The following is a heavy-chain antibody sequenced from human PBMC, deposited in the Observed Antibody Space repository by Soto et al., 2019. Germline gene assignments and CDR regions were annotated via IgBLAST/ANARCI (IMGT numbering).Heavy chain of an antibody. CDR3: AKEVRLLGFDL. CDR1: GFTFSSSV. CDR2: ISYDGSNK. J-gene: IGHJ2*01. V-gene: IGHV3-30*18. Sequence: GGSLSLSCAASGFTFSSSVMHWVRQAPGKGLEWVALISYDGSNKYYADSAKGRFTISRDNSKNTLYLQMNSLRAEDTAVYYCAKEVRLLGFDLWGRGTLVTVSS.